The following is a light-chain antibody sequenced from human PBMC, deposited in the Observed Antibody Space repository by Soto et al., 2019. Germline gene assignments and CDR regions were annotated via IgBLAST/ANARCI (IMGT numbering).Light chain of an antibody. CDR3: QQTFSPPYT. J-gene: IGKJ2*01. Sequence: DIQMTQSLSSLSASVGDSVTITCRASQSISNSLSWYQQKPGKAPKFLIYVASTLQRGVPSRFSGSGSGTHFTLTISRLQPEDFATYYCQQTFSPPYTFGQGTKLEIK. CDR1: QSISNS. V-gene: IGKV1-39*01. CDR2: VAS.